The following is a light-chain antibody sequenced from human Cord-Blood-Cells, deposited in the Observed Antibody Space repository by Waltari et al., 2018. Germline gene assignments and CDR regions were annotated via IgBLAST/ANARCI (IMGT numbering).Light chain of an antibody. V-gene: IGKV1-39*01. Sequence: IQMTQSPSSLSASVGDRVTITCRASQSISSYLNWYQQKPGKAPKLLIYAASSLQSGVPSRFSCSGSGTDFTLTISSLQPEDFATYYCQQSYSTPPWTFGQGTKVEIK. CDR1: QSISSY. J-gene: IGKJ1*01. CDR2: AAS. CDR3: QQSYSTPPWT.